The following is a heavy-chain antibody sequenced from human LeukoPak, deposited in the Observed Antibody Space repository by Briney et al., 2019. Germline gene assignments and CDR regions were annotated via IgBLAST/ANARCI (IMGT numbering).Heavy chain of an antibody. J-gene: IGHJ4*02. CDR1: GFTFSSYA. CDR3: ARGTVTHYFDY. CDR2: ISGSGGST. D-gene: IGHD4-11*01. V-gene: IGHV3-23*01. Sequence: GGSLKLSCAASGFTFSSYAMSWVRQAPGKGLEWVSAISGSGGSTYYADSVKGRFTISRDNAKNTLYLQMNSLRAEDTAVYYCARGTVTHYFDYWGQGTLVTVSS.